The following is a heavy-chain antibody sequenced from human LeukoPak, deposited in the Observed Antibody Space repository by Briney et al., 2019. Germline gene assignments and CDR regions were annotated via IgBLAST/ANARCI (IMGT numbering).Heavy chain of an antibody. Sequence: SETLSLTCAVYGRSFSGYYWSWIRQPPGKGLEWIGEINHSGSTNYNPSLKSRVTISVDTSKNQFSLKLSSVTAADTAVYYCARDPGLERPGGVSFDYWGQGSLVTVSS. CDR2: INHSGST. CDR3: ARDPGLERPGGVSFDY. D-gene: IGHD1-1*01. J-gene: IGHJ4*02. CDR1: GRSFSGYY. V-gene: IGHV4-34*01.